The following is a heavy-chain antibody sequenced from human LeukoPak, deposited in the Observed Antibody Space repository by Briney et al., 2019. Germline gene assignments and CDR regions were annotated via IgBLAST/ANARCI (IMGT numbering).Heavy chain of an antibody. J-gene: IGHJ4*02. CDR3: ARGIAVAGIVFDY. Sequence: KSSETLSLTCAVYGGSFSGYYWSWIRQPPGKGLEWIGEINHSGSTNYNPSLKSRVTISVDTSKNQFSLKLSSVTAADTAVYYCARGIAVAGIVFDYWGQGTLVTVSS. D-gene: IGHD6-19*01. CDR2: INHSGST. V-gene: IGHV4-34*01. CDR1: GGSFSGYY.